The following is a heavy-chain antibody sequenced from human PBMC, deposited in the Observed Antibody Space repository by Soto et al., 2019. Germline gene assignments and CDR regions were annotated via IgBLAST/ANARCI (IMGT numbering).Heavy chain of an antibody. CDR1: GCPFGPYG. CDR3: VSAPPPDS. Sequence: SLRVCSAGPGCPFGPYGVHGGRHAPGQGMEWVEVIWYNGSNKNYVDCVKGRFTISRDNSKNTVDLQMNSLRAAATAVYYSVSAPPPDSWG. V-gene: IGHV3-33*03. D-gene: IGHD3-3*02. CDR2: IWYNGSNK. J-gene: IGHJ5*01.